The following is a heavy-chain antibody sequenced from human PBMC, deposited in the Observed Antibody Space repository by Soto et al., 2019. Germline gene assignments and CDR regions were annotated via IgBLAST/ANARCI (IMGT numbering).Heavy chain of an antibody. V-gene: IGHV3-23*01. D-gene: IGHD2-2*01. CDR2: ISGSGGST. Sequence: GGSLRLSCAASGFTFSSYAMSWVRQAPGKGLEWVSAISGSGGSTYYADSVKGRFTISRDNSKNTLYLQMTSRRAEDTAVYYCAKESRDCSSTSCYAGNWFDPWGQGTLVTVSS. CDR3: AKESRDCSSTSCYAGNWFDP. CDR1: GFTFSSYA. J-gene: IGHJ5*02.